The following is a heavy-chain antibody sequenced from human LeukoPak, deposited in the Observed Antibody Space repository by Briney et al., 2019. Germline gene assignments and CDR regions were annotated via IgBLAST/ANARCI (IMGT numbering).Heavy chain of an antibody. V-gene: IGHV3-33*01. J-gene: IGHJ5*02. Sequence: PGRSLRLSCAASGFTFSSYGMHWVRQAPGKGLEWVAVIWYDGSNKYYADSVKGRFTISRDNSKNTLYLQMNSLRAEDTAVYYCARDDDSSGWYGERWFDPWGQGTLVTVSS. CDR3: ARDDDSSGWYGERWFDP. D-gene: IGHD6-19*01. CDR1: GFTFSSYG. CDR2: IWYDGSNK.